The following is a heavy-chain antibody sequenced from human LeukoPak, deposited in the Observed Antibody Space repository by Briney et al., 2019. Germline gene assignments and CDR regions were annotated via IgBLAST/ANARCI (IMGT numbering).Heavy chain of an antibody. CDR1: GGSISSYY. CDR3: ARVEKIQLWLQADY. J-gene: IGHJ4*02. V-gene: IGHV4-59*01. D-gene: IGHD5-18*01. CDR2: LYYSGST. Sequence: SETLSLPCSVSGGSISSYYWSWIGQPPGKGREWMGYLYYSGSTNYNPSLKSRVTISVDTSKNQFSLKLSSVTAADTAVYYCARVEKIQLWLQADYWGQGTLVTVSS.